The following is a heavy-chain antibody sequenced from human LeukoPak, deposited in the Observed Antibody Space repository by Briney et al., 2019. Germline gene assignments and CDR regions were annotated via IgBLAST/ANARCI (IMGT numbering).Heavy chain of an antibody. Sequence: SETLSLTCTVSGGSISSGGYYWGWIRQHPGKGLEWIGYIYYSGSTYYNPSLKSRVTISVDTSKNQFSLKLSSVTAADTAVYYCARASDDILTGGSDYWGQGTLVTVSS. CDR1: GGSISSGGYY. V-gene: IGHV4-31*03. J-gene: IGHJ4*02. CDR3: ARASDDILTGGSDY. D-gene: IGHD3-9*01. CDR2: IYYSGST.